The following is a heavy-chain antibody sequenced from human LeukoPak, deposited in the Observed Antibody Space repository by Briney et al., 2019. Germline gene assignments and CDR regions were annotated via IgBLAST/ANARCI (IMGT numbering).Heavy chain of an antibody. J-gene: IGHJ6*03. Sequence: SETLSLTCTVSGGSISSSSYYWGWIRQPPGKGLEWIGSIYYSGSTYYNPSLKSRVTISVDTSKNQFSLKLSSVTAADTAVYYCARGGGFLTGITMVRGAPYYYYYYMDVWGKGTTVTVSS. D-gene: IGHD3-10*01. V-gene: IGHV4-39*01. CDR2: IYYSGST. CDR1: GGSISSSSYY. CDR3: ARGGGFLTGITMVRGAPYYYYYYMDV.